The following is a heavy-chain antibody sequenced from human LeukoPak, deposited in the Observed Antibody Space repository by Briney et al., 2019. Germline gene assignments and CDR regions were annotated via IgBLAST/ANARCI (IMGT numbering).Heavy chain of an antibody. Sequence: LWASVKVSCKASGFTFTSSAMQWVRQARGQRLEWIGWIVVGSGNTNYAQKFQERVTITRDMSTSTAYMELSSLRSEDTAVYYCARVDYYDSSGPQFDAFDIWGQGTMVTVSS. V-gene: IGHV1-58*02. J-gene: IGHJ3*02. D-gene: IGHD3-22*01. CDR2: IVVGSGNT. CDR1: GFTFTSSA. CDR3: ARVDYYDSSGPQFDAFDI.